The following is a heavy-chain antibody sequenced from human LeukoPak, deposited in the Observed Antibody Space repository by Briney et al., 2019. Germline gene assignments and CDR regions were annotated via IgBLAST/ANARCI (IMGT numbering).Heavy chain of an antibody. Sequence: GASVKVSCKASGYTFTSYGISWVRQAPGQGLEWMGWISAYNGNTNYAQKFQGRVTMARDTSISAAYMELSRLRSDDTAVYYCARGVVVVPAAINRVYYYYGMDVWGQGTTVTVSS. D-gene: IGHD2-2*02. V-gene: IGHV1-18*01. J-gene: IGHJ6*02. CDR3: ARGVVVVPAAINRVYYYYGMDV. CDR1: GYTFTSYG. CDR2: ISAYNGNT.